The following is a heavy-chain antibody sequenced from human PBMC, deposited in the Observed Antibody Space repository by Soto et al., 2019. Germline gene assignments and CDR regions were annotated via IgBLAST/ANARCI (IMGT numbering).Heavy chain of an antibody. CDR3: AKDGGLWFGELKDH. Sequence: RWSLRLSCAVSGFTCSSYAMSWVRQAPGRGLEWVSGVSGSGATTYYADSVKGRFTISRDNSKNTLSLQMNSLRAEDTAIYYCAKDGGLWFGELKDHWGQGILVTVSS. D-gene: IGHD3-10*01. CDR2: VSGSGATT. V-gene: IGHV3-23*01. CDR1: GFTCSSYA. J-gene: IGHJ4*02.